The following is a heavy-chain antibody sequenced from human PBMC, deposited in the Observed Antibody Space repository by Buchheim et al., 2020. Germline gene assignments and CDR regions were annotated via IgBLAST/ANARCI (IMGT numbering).Heavy chain of an antibody. CDR2: ISGSGGRT. V-gene: IGHV3-23*01. Sequence: EVQLLESGGDLVQPGGSLRLSCAASGFTFSSYGMSWVRQAPGKGLEWVSGISGSGGRTYYADLVKGRFTISRDNSKHSLYLPMNRLRAEDTAIYDCARGCGHTSIYFFDYWGQGTL. CDR3: ARGCGHTSIYFFDY. CDR1: GFTFSSYG. J-gene: IGHJ4*02. D-gene: IGHD3-22*01.